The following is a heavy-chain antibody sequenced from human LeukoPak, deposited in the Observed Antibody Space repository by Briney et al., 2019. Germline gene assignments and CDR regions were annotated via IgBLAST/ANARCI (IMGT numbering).Heavy chain of an antibody. CDR3: ASHSVGVLPIATFDY. V-gene: IGHV3-48*03. D-gene: IGHD2-2*01. Sequence: GGSLRLSCAASGFTFSNYEVNWVRQAPGKGLEWISYISSSGSTTYYTDSVKGRFTVSREKADNSLYLHMNSLRAEDTAMYFCASHSVGVLPIATFDYWGQGTLVTVSS. CDR2: ISSSGSTT. CDR1: GFTFSNYE. J-gene: IGHJ4*02.